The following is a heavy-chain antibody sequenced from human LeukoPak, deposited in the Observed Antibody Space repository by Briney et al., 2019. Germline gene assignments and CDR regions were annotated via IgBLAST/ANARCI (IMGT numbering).Heavy chain of an antibody. V-gene: IGHV3-33*01. CDR1: GFTFSSYG. CDR2: IWYDGSNK. CDR3: ARDLNGPQDI. Sequence: PGGSLRLSCAASGFTFSSYGMHWVRQAPGKGLEWVAVIWYDGSNKYYADSVKGRFTISRDNAKNSLYLQMNSLRAEDTAVYYCARDLNGPQDIWGQGTMVTVSS. J-gene: IGHJ3*02. D-gene: IGHD2-8*01.